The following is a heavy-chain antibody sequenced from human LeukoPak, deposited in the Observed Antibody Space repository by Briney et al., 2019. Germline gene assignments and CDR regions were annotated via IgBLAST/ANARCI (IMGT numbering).Heavy chain of an antibody. CDR3: STSSSWYNWFDP. CDR1: GGTFSSYA. J-gene: IGHJ5*02. D-gene: IGHD6-13*01. CDR2: ITPIFGTA. Sequence: ASVKVSCKASGGTFSSYAISWVRQAPGQGLEWMGGITPIFGTANYAQKFQGRVTITADESTSTAYMELSSLRSEDTAVYYCSTSSSWYNWFDPWGQGTLVTVSS. V-gene: IGHV1-69*13.